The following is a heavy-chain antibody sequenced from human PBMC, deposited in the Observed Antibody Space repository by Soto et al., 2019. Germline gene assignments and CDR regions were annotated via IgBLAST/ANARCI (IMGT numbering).Heavy chain of an antibody. D-gene: IGHD3-9*01. Sequence: ASVKVSCKASGYNFPSYYMHWLRQAPGQRLEWMGIINPSGGSTSYAQKFQGRVTMTRDTSTSTVYMELSSLRSEDTAVYYCATDILTGYYQYYFDYWGQGTLVTVSS. J-gene: IGHJ4*02. CDR3: ATDILTGYYQYYFDY. CDR1: GYNFPSYY. CDR2: INPSGGST. V-gene: IGHV1-46*01.